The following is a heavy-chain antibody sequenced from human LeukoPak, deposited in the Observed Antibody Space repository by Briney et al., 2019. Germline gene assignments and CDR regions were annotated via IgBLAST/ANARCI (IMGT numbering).Heavy chain of an antibody. CDR1: GFTFSSYA. CDR3: AKELPVVVAATPYYYGMGV. D-gene: IGHD2-15*01. CDR2: ISYDGSNK. J-gene: IGHJ6*02. V-gene: IGHV3-30*04. Sequence: PGGSLRLSCAASGFTFSSYAMHWVRQAPGKGLEWVAVISYDGSNKYYADSVKGRFTISRDNSKNTLYLQMNSLRAEDTAVYYCAKELPVVVAATPYYYGMGVWGQGTTVTVSS.